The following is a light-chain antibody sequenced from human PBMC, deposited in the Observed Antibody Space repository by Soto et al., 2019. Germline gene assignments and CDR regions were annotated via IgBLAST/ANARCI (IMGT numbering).Light chain of an antibody. CDR2: GNT. CDR1: SSNIGAGYA. Sequence: QSVLTQPTSVSGAPGQRVTISCTGSSSNIGAGYAVHWYQQLSGTPPKFLIYGNTNRPSVVPDRFSASKSGTSASLDITGLQAKDEAEYLCQSYDSSMTVVFGGGTKHTVL. CDR3: QSYDSSMTVV. V-gene: IGLV1-40*01. J-gene: IGLJ2*01.